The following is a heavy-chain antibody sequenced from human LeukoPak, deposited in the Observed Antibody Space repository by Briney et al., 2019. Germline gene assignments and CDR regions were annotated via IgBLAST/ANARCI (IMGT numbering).Heavy chain of an antibody. V-gene: IGHV4-34*01. J-gene: IGHJ3*02. CDR1: GGSFSGYY. CDR3: ASEGIVGATGAFDI. CDR2: INHSGST. D-gene: IGHD1-26*01. Sequence: KPSKTLSLTCAVYGGSFSGYYWSWIRQPPGKGLEWIGEINHSGSTNYNPSLKSRVTISVDTSKNQFSLKLSSVTAADTAVYYCASEGIVGATGAFDIWGQGTMVTVSS.